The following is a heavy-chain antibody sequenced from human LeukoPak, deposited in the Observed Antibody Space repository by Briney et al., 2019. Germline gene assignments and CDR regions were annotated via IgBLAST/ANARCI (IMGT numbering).Heavy chain of an antibody. D-gene: IGHD6-19*01. Sequence: PSETLSLTCAVYGGSFSGYYWGWIRQPPGKGLEWIGEINHSGSTNYNPSLKSRVTISVDTSKNQFSLKLSSVTAADTAVYYCARGGVAVAAASNYFDYWGQGTLVTVSS. V-gene: IGHV4-34*01. CDR1: GGSFSGYY. J-gene: IGHJ4*02. CDR3: ARGGVAVAAASNYFDY. CDR2: INHSGST.